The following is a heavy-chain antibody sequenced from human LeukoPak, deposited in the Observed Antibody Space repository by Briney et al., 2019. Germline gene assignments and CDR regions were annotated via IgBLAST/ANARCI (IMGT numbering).Heavy chain of an antibody. Sequence: SETLSLTCTVSSGSIRSSSYYWGWIRQPPGKGLEWIGSINYSGSTYYNPSLKSRVAIAVDTSKNQFSLNLSSVTATDTAVYYCARHWAAADFDYWGQGTLVSISS. CDR2: INYSGST. J-gene: IGHJ4*02. D-gene: IGHD6-13*01. V-gene: IGHV4-39*01. CDR1: SGSIRSSSYY. CDR3: ARHWAAADFDY.